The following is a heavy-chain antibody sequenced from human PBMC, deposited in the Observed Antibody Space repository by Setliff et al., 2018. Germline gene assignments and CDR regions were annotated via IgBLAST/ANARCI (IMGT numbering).Heavy chain of an antibody. CDR3: ARLVRYCSTRTCQRASGDEY. Sequence: GASVKVSCKSSGYIFSDYGITWVRQAPGQGLEWMGWANNNNFNTNYAQKFQGRVTMTIDTSTDTVYMELRSLTSGDTAIYYCARLVRYCSTRTCQRASGDEYLGQGTLVTVSS. V-gene: IGHV1-18*01. J-gene: IGHJ4*02. CDR2: ANNNNFNT. CDR1: GYIFSDYG. D-gene: IGHD2-8*01.